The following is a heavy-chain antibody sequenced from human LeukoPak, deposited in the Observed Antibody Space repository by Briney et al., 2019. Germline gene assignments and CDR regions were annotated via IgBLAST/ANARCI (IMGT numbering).Heavy chain of an antibody. V-gene: IGHV4-59*08. Sequence: SETLSLTCTVSGGSISSYYWSWIRQPPGKGLEWIAYIDDTGNTNYNPSLRSRVTILVDTSKNQFSLKLSSVTAADTAVYYCARLDTAMLYFDFWGQGTLVTVSS. J-gene: IGHJ4*02. CDR2: IDDTGNT. CDR1: GGSISSYY. D-gene: IGHD5-18*01. CDR3: ARLDTAMLYFDF.